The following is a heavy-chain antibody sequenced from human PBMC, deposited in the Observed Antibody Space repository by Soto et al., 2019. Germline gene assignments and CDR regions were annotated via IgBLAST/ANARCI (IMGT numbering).Heavy chain of an antibody. CDR2: IYYRGNT. CDR1: GGSISRPAYS. D-gene: IGHD3-16*01. Sequence: SETLSLTCAISGGSISRPAYSWNRIRQSPGKGLEWIGSIYYRGNTYYNPSLKSRVTMSIDRSKNQFSLKLNSVTAADTAIYYCCGAPQLWDSPRYFDYWGQGTLVTVSS. V-gene: IGHV4-30-2*06. CDR3: CGAPQLWDSPRYFDY. J-gene: IGHJ4*02.